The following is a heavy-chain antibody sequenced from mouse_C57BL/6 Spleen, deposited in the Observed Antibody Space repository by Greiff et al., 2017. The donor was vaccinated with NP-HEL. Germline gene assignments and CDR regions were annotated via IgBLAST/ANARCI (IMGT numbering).Heavy chain of an antibody. Sequence: VQLQQSGAELAKPGASVKLSCKASGYTFTSYWMHWVKQRPGQGLEWIGYINPSSGYTKYNQKFKDKATLTADKSSSTAYMQLKSLTSEDSAVYYCASYYDYDPYYAMDYCGQGTSVTVSS. V-gene: IGHV1-7*01. CDR3: ASYYDYDPYYAMDY. D-gene: IGHD2-4*01. J-gene: IGHJ4*01. CDR1: GYTFTSYW. CDR2: INPSSGYT.